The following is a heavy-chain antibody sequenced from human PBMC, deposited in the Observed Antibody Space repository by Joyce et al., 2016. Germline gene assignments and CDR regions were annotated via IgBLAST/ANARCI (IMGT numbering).Heavy chain of an antibody. CDR2: VWSDGMKT. D-gene: IGHD3-3*01. CDR1: GFTFSDYG. Sequence: QVQLVESGGGVVQPGRSLRLSCAASGFTFSDYGMHWVRQAPGKGLEWVAAVWSDGMKTHYADTVQGRFTISRDNSKNTAALQMNSLRVEDTGVYYCAKDTVEWSEGSKYATLINWGQGTLVTVSS. V-gene: IGHV3-33*06. J-gene: IGHJ4*02. CDR3: AKDTVEWSEGSKYATLIN.